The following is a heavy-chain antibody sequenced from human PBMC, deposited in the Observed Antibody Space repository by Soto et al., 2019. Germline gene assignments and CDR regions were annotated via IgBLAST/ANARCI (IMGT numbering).Heavy chain of an antibody. D-gene: IGHD3-3*01. V-gene: IGHV3-23*01. J-gene: IGHJ6*03. CDR2: ISGTGGST. Sequence: GGSLRLSCAASGFTFNNYAMSWVRQAPGKGLEWVSGISGTGGSTYYADSVKGRFTISRDNSKNTLYLQMNSLRAEDTAVYYCARGDGSITIFGVVIINDYYMDVWGKGTTVTVSS. CDR3: ARGDGSITIFGVVIINDYYMDV. CDR1: GFTFNNYA.